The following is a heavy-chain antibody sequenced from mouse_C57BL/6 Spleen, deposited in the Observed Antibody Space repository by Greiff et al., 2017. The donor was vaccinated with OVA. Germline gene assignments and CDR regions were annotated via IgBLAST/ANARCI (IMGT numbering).Heavy chain of an antibody. Sequence: QQSCTASGYTFTSYWMHWVKQRPGRGLEWIGRIDPNSGGTKYNEKFKSKATLTVDKPSSTAYMQLSSLTSEDSAVYYCAALYYALDYWGQGTTLTVSS. CDR2: IDPNSGGT. D-gene: IGHD1-1*01. CDR1: GYTFTSYW. CDR3: AALYYALDY. J-gene: IGHJ2*01. V-gene: IGHV1-72*01.